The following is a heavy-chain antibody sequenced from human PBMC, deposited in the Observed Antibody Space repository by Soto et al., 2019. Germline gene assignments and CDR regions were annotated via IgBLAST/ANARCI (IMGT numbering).Heavy chain of an antibody. V-gene: IGHV2-5*02. Sequence: QITLKESGPTLVTLTETLTLTCTFSGFSFSINGVAVGWIRQPPGQALVWLALIYWDDDQRYNPSLKNRLTITKDTSRNQVVLTMTNMDPVDTATYYCAHKRDVSRGFKSWGQGTLVTVSS. CDR1: GFSFSINGVA. J-gene: IGHJ5*01. CDR2: IYWDDDQ. CDR3: AHKRDVSRGFKS.